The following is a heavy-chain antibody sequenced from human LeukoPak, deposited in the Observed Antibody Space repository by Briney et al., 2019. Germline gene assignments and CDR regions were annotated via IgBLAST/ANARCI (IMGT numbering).Heavy chain of an antibody. Sequence: SETLSLTCAVYGGSFSGYYWSWIRQPPGKGLEWIGEINHSGSTNYNPSLKSRVTISVDTSKNQFSLKLSSVTAADTAVYYCARDLIAAAGFDYWGQGTLVTVSS. V-gene: IGHV4-34*01. CDR1: GGSFSGYY. CDR3: ARDLIAAAGFDY. J-gene: IGHJ4*02. CDR2: INHSGST. D-gene: IGHD6-13*01.